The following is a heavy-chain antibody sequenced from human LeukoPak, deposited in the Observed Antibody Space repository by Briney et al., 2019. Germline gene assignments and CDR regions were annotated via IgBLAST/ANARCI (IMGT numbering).Heavy chain of an antibody. Sequence: GSSVKVSCKASGDTFSNSAINWVRQAPGQGLEWMGGIIPLFGSVNYAQKFQGRVTITADESTSTAYMELSSLRSEDTAVYYCARAPRPTLYSSSSNLNWFDPWGQGTLVTVSS. CDR2: IIPLFGSV. V-gene: IGHV1-69*01. J-gene: IGHJ5*02. CDR3: ARAPRPTLYSSSSNLNWFDP. D-gene: IGHD6-6*01. CDR1: GDTFSNSA.